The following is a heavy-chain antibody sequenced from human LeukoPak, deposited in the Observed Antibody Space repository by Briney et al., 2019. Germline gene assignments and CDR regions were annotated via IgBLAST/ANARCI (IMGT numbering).Heavy chain of an antibody. CDR1: GFTFSSYW. Sequence: GGPLRLSCAASGFTFSSYWMSWVRQAPGKGLEWVANIRQDGSEKYYVDSVKGRFTISRDNAKNSLYLQMNSLRAEDTAVYYCARDNLAAAGDDNFDIWGQGTMVTVSS. V-gene: IGHV3-7*01. J-gene: IGHJ3*02. D-gene: IGHD6-13*01. CDR3: ARDNLAAAGDDNFDI. CDR2: IRQDGSEK.